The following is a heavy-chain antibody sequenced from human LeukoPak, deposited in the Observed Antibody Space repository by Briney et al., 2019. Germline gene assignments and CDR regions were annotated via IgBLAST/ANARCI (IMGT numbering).Heavy chain of an antibody. CDR3: TWALRLGELSSNYY. CDR2: INPNGGGT. V-gene: IGHV1-2*02. Sequence: ASVKVSCKASGYTFTAYYMHWVLQAPGQGLEWMGWINPNGGGTDSAQKFQGRVTMTRDTSISTAYMELSRLRSDDTAVYYCTWALRLGELSSNYYWGQGTLVTVSS. J-gene: IGHJ4*02. CDR1: GYTFTAYY. D-gene: IGHD3-16*02.